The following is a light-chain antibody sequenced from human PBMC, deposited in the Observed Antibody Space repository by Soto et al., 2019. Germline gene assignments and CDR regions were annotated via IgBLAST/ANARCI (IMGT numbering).Light chain of an antibody. CDR2: GAS. Sequence: EIVLTQSPGTLSLSPGERATLSCRASQSVSSIYLAWYQQKPGQAPRLLIYGASSRPTGIPDRFSGSGSGTDFTLTISRLEPEDFAVYYCQQYNNWPIFTFGPGTKVDIK. V-gene: IGKV3-20*01. J-gene: IGKJ3*01. CDR1: QSVSSIY. CDR3: QQYNNWPIFT.